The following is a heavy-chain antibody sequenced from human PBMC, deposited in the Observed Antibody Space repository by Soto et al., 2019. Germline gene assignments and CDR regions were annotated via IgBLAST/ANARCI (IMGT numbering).Heavy chain of an antibody. J-gene: IGHJ5*02. CDR3: TTLRLDP. D-gene: IGHD3-9*01. CDR1: GYTFTAFY. Sequence: GASVKVSCKASGYTFTAFYMNWVRQAPGQGLEWMGWVNPNTGVTKYAQKFQGRVTMTRDTSINTAYMELSGLTSDDTAVYYCTTLRLDPWGQGTPVTVSS. V-gene: IGHV1-2*02. CDR2: VNPNTGVT.